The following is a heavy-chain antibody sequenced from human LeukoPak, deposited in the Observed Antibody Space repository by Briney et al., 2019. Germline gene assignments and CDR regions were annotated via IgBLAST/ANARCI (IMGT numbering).Heavy chain of an antibody. CDR1: GFTFSSYG. V-gene: IGHV3-30*03. Sequence: PGGSLRLSCAASGFTFSSYGMHWVRQAPGKGLEWVAAISYDGSDKYYADSVKGRFTISRGNAKNSLYLQMNSLRAEDTAVYYCAREVLRNYYDSSGYYEEASLDYWGQGTLVTVSS. D-gene: IGHD3-22*01. CDR3: AREVLRNYYDSSGYYEEASLDY. J-gene: IGHJ4*02. CDR2: ISYDGSDK.